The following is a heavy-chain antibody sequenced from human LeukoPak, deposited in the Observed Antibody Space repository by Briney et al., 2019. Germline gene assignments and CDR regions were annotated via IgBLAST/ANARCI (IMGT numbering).Heavy chain of an antibody. Sequence: SETLSLTCAVSGYSISSGYYWGWIRQPPGKGLEWIGSIYHSGSTYYNPSLKSRVTISVNTSTIQFSLKLSSVTAADTAVYYCASCLSVIFGVDHDAFDIWGQGTMVTVSS. CDR1: GYSISSGYY. J-gene: IGHJ3*02. V-gene: IGHV4-38-2*01. CDR3: ASCLSVIFGVDHDAFDI. D-gene: IGHD3-3*01. CDR2: IYHSGST.